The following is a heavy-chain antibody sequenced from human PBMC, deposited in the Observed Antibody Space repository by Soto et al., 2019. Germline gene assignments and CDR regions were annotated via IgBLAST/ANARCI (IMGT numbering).Heavy chain of an antibody. CDR3: ARGAITVFGVVVGSMDV. Sequence: QDQLVQSGAEVKKPGSSLKVSCKATGGTFNNYGISWVRQAPGQGLEWMGGTIPMFGTTEYAQKFQGRVTITADKFTRTVYMELTSLKFEDTAVYFCARGAITVFGVVVGSMDVWGQGTKVTVSS. CDR2: TIPMFGTT. J-gene: IGHJ6*02. V-gene: IGHV1-69*14. CDR1: GGTFNNYG. D-gene: IGHD3-3*01.